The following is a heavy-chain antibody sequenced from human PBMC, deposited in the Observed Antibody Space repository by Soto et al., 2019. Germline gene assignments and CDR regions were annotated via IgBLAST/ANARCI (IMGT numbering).Heavy chain of an antibody. V-gene: IGHV4-39*07. CDR3: ARRRVTMIRRYFDY. Sequence: PSETLSLTCTVSGGSISSGAYYWSWIRQPPGKGLEWIGEINHSGSTNYNPSLKSRVTISVDTSKNQFSLKLSSVTAADTAVYYCARRRVTMIRRYFDYWGQGTLVTVSS. CDR2: INHSGST. J-gene: IGHJ4*02. CDR1: GGSISSGAYY. D-gene: IGHD3-22*01.